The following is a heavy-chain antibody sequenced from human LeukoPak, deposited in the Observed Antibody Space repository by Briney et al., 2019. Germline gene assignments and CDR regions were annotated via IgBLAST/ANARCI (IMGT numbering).Heavy chain of an antibody. CDR1: GYTFTGYY. D-gene: IGHD6-13*01. V-gene: IGHV1-2*02. Sequence: ASVKVSCKASGYTFTGYYMHWVRQAPGQGLEWMGWINPNSGGTNYAQKFQGRVTMTRDTSISTAYMELSRLTSDDTAVYYCARDFSISWSNWFDPWGQGTLVTVSS. CDR3: ARDFSISWSNWFDP. J-gene: IGHJ5*02. CDR2: INPNSGGT.